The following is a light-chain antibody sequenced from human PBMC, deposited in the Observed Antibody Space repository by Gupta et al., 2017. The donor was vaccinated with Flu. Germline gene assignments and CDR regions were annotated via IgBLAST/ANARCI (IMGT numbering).Light chain of an antibody. CDR1: QSISNY. J-gene: IGKJ2*01. CDR2: AAS. V-gene: IGKV1-39*01. CDR3: QQSFSSPMYT. Sequence: DIQMTQSPSSLSASVGDRVTITCRASQSISNYVNWYQQKPGKAPKVLIYAASSLQSGVPSRFSGSRSGTDFTLTISSLQPEDFATYYCQQSFSSPMYTFGQGTKLEIK.